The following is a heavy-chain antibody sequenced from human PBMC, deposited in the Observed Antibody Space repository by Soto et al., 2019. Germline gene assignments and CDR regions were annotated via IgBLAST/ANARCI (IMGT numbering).Heavy chain of an antibody. J-gene: IGHJ5*02. CDR2: ISAYNGNT. CDR1: GYTFTSYG. D-gene: IGHD1-26*01. CDR3: ARVVGALGHWFDP. Sequence: ASVKVSCKASGYTFTSYGISWVRQAPGQGLEWMGRISAYNGNTNYAQKNQSRVTMTTDTSTSTAYMELRSLRSDDTAVYYCARVVGALGHWFDPWGQGTLVTVSS. V-gene: IGHV1-18*01.